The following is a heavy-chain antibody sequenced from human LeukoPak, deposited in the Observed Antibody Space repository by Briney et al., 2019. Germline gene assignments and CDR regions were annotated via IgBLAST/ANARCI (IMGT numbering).Heavy chain of an antibody. CDR3: AKPKVVVVAATAFDY. V-gene: IGHV3-23*01. CDR1: GLTFSSYA. Sequence: PGGSLRLSCAASGLTFSSYAMSWVRQAPGKGLEWVSAISGSGGSTYYADSVKCRFTISRDNSKNTLYLQMNSLRAEDTAVYYCAKPKVVVVAATAFDYWGQGTLVTVSS. J-gene: IGHJ4*02. D-gene: IGHD2-15*01. CDR2: ISGSGGST.